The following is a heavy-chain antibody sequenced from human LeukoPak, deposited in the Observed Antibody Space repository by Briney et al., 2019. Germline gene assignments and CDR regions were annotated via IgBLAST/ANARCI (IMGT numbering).Heavy chain of an antibody. CDR1: GFTFSSSG. J-gene: IGHJ6*03. Sequence: SGGSLRLSCAASGFTFSSSGMSWVRQAPGKGLEWVSTISGSGGSTYYADSVKGRFTISRDNSKNTLYLQMNSLRADDTAVYCCASSIVAAGIFSMDVWGKGTTVTVSS. CDR2: ISGSGGST. D-gene: IGHD6-13*01. V-gene: IGHV3-23*01. CDR3: ASSIVAAGIFSMDV.